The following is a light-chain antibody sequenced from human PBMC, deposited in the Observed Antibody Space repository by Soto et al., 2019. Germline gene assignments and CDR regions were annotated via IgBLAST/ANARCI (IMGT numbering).Light chain of an antibody. Sequence: QSALTQPASVSGSPGQSLTISCTGTSSDVGSSNFVSWYQQHPRKAPKLIGYEGSRRPSGVSGRFSGSKPGNASSLAISGLQAEDGGDYYCCSVPGSSIFYVFVTGTKLTVL. CDR1: SSDVGSSNF. CDR2: EGS. V-gene: IGLV2-23*01. CDR3: CSVPGSSIFYV. J-gene: IGLJ1*01.